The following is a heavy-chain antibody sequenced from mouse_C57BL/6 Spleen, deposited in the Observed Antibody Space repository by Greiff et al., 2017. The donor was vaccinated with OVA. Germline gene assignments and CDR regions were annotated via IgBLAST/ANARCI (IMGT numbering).Heavy chain of an antibody. CDR3: ARGGGYDGHWRFAY. J-gene: IGHJ3*01. CDR1: GYTFTSYW. Sequence: QVQLQQPGAELVRPGSSVKLSCKASGYTFTSYWMDWVKQRPGQGLEWIGNIYPSDSETHYNQKFKDKATLTVDKSSSTAYMQLSSLTSEDSAVYYCARGGGYDGHWRFAYWGQGTLVTVSA. CDR2: IYPSDSET. V-gene: IGHV1-61*01. D-gene: IGHD2-3*01.